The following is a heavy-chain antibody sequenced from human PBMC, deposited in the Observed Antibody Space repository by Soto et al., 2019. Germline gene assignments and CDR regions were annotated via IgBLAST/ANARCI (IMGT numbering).Heavy chain of an antibody. CDR1: GFTFSSYW. D-gene: IGHD7-27*01. CDR2: INSDGSST. J-gene: IGHJ4*02. Sequence: EVQLVESGGSLVQPGGSLRLSCAASGFTFSSYWMHWVRQVPGKGLVWVSRINSDGSSTTYADSVKGRFTISRDNAKNTRYLQRNSLRAEDTAVYYCASSLLTPFDYWGQGTLVTVSS. CDR3: ASSLLTPFDY. V-gene: IGHV3-74*01.